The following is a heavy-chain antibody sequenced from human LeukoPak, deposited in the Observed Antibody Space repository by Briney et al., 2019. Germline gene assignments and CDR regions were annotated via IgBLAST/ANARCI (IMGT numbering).Heavy chain of an antibody. CDR1: GFTFSSHA. V-gene: IGHV3-30*04. Sequence: GGSLRLSCAASGFTFSSHAVHWVRQAPGKGLEWVAVISYNGKNKYSADSVKGRFTISRDNSKSSLFLQMHSLRAEDTAVYYCARDMAVAGSGDAFDLWGHGTMVTVSS. D-gene: IGHD6-19*01. CDR3: ARDMAVAGSGDAFDL. CDR2: ISYNGKNK. J-gene: IGHJ3*01.